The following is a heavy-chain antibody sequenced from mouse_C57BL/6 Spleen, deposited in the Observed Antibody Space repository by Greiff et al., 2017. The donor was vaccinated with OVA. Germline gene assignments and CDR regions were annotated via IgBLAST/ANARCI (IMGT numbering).Heavy chain of an antibody. J-gene: IGHJ2*01. D-gene: IGHD4-1*01. CDR3: ARLGAGTNFDY. CDR1: GYSITSDY. Sequence: EVMLVESGPGLAKPSQTLSLTCSVTGYSITSDYWNWIRKSPGNKLEYMGYISYSGSTNYNPSLKSRISITRDTSKNKYYLQLNTGTTEDAATDYCARLGAGTNFDYWGQGTTLTVSS. CDR2: ISYSGST. V-gene: IGHV3-8*01.